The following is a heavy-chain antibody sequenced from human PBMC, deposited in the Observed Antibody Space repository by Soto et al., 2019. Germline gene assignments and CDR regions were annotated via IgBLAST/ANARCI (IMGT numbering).Heavy chain of an antibody. Sequence: PGGSLRLSCAASGFSFSTYGMHWVRQAPGKGLEWVAFISNDGSNKYYADSVKGRFTISRDNSKNTLYLQINSLRAEDTAVYYCAKEGISRKLDFDYWGQGTLVTVSS. CDR3: AKEGISRKLDFDY. J-gene: IGHJ4*02. CDR2: ISNDGSNK. CDR1: GFSFSTYG. V-gene: IGHV3-30*18.